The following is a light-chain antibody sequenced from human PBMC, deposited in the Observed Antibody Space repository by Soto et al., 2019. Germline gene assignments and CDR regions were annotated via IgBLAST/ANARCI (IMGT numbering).Light chain of an antibody. V-gene: IGKV3-15*01. J-gene: IGKJ4*01. CDR1: QSVNNN. CDR2: STS. CDR3: QQYHTWPLT. Sequence: IVMTQSPATLSVYQGEGATLSCMASQSVNNNLAWYQQSPGRAPRLLIYSTSTRAIDTADRFSGSGSGTDFTLTVSSLQSEDFAVYYCQQYHTWPLTFGGGTKVDI.